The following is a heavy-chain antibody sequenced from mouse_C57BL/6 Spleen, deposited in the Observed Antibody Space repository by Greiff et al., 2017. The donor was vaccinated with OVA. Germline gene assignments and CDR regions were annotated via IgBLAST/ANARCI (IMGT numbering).Heavy chain of an antibody. CDR3: ARAYYFDY. J-gene: IGHJ2*01. Sequence: EVKLMESGGGLVQPGGSLSLSCAASGFTFTDYYMSWVRQPPGKALEWLGFIRNKANGYTTEYSASVKGRFTISRDNSPSILYLQMNARRAEDSATYYCARAYYFDYWGQGTTLTVSS. CDR2: IRNKANGYTT. V-gene: IGHV7-3*01. CDR1: GFTFTDYY.